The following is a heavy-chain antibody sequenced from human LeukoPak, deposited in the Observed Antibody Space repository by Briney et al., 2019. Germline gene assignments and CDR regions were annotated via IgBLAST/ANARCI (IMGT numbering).Heavy chain of an antibody. J-gene: IGHJ4*02. CDR1: GFTFSSYG. CDR2: IRYDGSNK. D-gene: IGHD4-17*01. CDR3: AKGKSATVTTSYFDC. V-gene: IGHV3-30*02. Sequence: GGSLRLSCAASGFTFSSYGMHWVRQAPGKGLEWVAFIRYDGSNKYYADSVKGRFTISRDNSKNTLYLQMNSLRAEDTAVYYCAKGKSATVTTSYFDCWGQGTLVTVSS.